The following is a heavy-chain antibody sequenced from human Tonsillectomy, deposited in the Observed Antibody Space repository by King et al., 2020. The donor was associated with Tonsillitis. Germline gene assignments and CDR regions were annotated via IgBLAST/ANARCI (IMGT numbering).Heavy chain of an antibody. J-gene: IGHJ6*02. V-gene: IGHV3-48*02. CDR1: GFTFSSYS. Sequence: VQLVESGGGLVQPGGSLRLSCAASGFTFSSYSMNWVRQAPGKGLEWVSYISSSSSTIYYADSVKGRFTISRDNAKNSLYLQMNSLRDEDTAVYYCARDLTSGYGASGMDVWGQGTTVTVSS. CDR3: ARDLTSGYGASGMDV. D-gene: IGHD5-12*01. CDR2: ISSSSSTI.